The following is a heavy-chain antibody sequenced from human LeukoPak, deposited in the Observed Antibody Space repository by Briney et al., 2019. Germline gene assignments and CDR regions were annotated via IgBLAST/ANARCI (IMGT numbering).Heavy chain of an antibody. CDR2: INHSGST. V-gene: IGHV4-34*01. J-gene: IGHJ6*03. CDR3: ARISRSYGDTKYHYYYYMDV. Sequence: SETLSLTCAVYGGSFSGYYWSWIRQPPGKWLEWIGEINHSGSTNYNPSLKSRVTISVDTSKNQFSLKLSSVTAADTAVYYCARISRSYGDTKYHYYYYMDVWGIGTTVTVSS. D-gene: IGHD4-17*01. CDR1: GGSFSGYY.